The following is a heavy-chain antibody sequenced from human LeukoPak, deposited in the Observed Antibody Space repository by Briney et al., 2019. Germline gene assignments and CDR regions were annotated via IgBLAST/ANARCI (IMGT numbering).Heavy chain of an antibody. CDR2: ISAYSGDT. J-gene: IGHJ4*02. CDR3: ARTVAGTWGPLDY. CDR1: GYTFSSFG. V-gene: IGHV1-18*01. Sequence: ASVKVSCKASGYTFSSFGITWVRQAPGQGPEWMGWISAYSGDTSYAQKFQGRVTMTRDTSISTAYMELSRLRSDDTAVYYCARTVAGTWGPLDYWGQGTLVTVSS. D-gene: IGHD6-19*01.